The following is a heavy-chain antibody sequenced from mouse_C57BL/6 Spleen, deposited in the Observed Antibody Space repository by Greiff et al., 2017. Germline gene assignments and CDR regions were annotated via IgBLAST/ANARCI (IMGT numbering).Heavy chain of an antibody. Sequence: QVQLQQPGAELVKPGASVKVSCKASGYTFTSYWMHWVKQRPGQGLEWIGRIHPSDSDTNYNQKFKGKATLTVDKSSSTAYMQLSSLTSEDSAVYDCAMRYLSDYDDGYWYFDVWGTGTTVTVSS. V-gene: IGHV1-74*01. D-gene: IGHD2-4*01. CDR2: IHPSDSDT. J-gene: IGHJ1*03. CDR3: AMRYLSDYDDGYWYFDV. CDR1: GYTFTSYW.